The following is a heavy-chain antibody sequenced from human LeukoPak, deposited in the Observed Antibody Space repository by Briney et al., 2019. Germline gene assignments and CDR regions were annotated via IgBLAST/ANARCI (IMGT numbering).Heavy chain of an antibody. V-gene: IGHV4-59*01. Sequence: SETLSLTCTVSGGSISSYYWSWIRQPPGKGLEWIGYIYYSGSTNYNPSLKSRVTISVDTSKNQFSLKLSSVTAADTAVYYCARSPWGAVAGRYYYYYMDVWGKGTTVTISS. CDR1: GGSISSYY. CDR2: IYYSGST. CDR3: ARSPWGAVAGRYYYYYMDV. J-gene: IGHJ6*03. D-gene: IGHD6-19*01.